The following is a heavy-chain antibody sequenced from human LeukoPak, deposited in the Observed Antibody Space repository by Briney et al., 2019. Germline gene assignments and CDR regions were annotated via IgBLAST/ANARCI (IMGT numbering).Heavy chain of an antibody. J-gene: IGHJ4*02. CDR1: GFTFSSYS. CDR3: AKAVSSHYFDY. Sequence: GGSLRLSCAASGFTFSSYSMSWVRQAPGKGLEWVSGISDSGGRTCYADSVKGRFTISRDNSKNTLYLQMNSLRAEDTAVYYCAKAVSSHYFDYWGQGTLVTVSS. V-gene: IGHV3-23*01. CDR2: ISDSGGRT.